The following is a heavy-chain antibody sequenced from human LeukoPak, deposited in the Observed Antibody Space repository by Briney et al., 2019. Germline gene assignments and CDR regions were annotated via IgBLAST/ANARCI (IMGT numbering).Heavy chain of an antibody. V-gene: IGHV3-30*18. Sequence: GGSLRLSCAASGFTVSGNYMSWVRQAPGKGLEWVAFISYDGSSKYYADAVKGLFTISRDNSKNTLYLQMKSLRAEDTAVYYCAKSKSGLSGYFDYWGQGTLVTVSS. J-gene: IGHJ4*02. CDR2: ISYDGSSK. CDR1: GFTVSGNY. CDR3: AKSKSGLSGYFDY. D-gene: IGHD3-16*02.